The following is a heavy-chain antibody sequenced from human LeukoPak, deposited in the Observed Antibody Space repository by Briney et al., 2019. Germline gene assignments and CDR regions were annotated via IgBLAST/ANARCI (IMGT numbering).Heavy chain of an antibody. Sequence: EASVKVSCKVSGYTLTELSMHWVRQAPGKGLEWMGGFDPEDGETIYAQKFQGRVTMTEDTSTDTAYMELSSLRSEDTAVYYCATAIQGITMIVVRMYYFDYWGQGTLVTVSS. CDR3: ATAIQGITMIVVRMYYFDY. CDR1: GYTLTELS. J-gene: IGHJ4*02. D-gene: IGHD3-22*01. V-gene: IGHV1-24*01. CDR2: FDPEDGET.